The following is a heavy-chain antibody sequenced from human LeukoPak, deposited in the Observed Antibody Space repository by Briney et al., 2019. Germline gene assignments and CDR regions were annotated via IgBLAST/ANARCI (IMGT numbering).Heavy chain of an antibody. J-gene: IGHJ1*01. CDR3: VKELEYFQH. Sequence: PGGSLRLSCAASGFTFSSYWMHWVRQAPGKGLEWVSLISGVGGSTYYADSVKGRFTISRDNSKNSLYLQMNSLRTEDTALYYCVKELEYFQHWGQGTLVTVSS. CDR1: GFTFSSYW. CDR2: ISGVGGST. V-gene: IGHV3-43*02.